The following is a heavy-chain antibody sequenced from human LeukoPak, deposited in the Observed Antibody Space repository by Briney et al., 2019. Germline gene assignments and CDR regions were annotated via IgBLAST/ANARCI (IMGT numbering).Heavy chain of an antibody. V-gene: IGHV3-7*01. Sequence: GGSLRLSCVASGFTFGKYWMSWVRQAPGKGLEWVANIKLDGSEKNYVDSVKGRFTISRDNAKNSLFLQMNSLRAEDTAIYYCVSAIRGSPIDYWGQGTLVSVPS. J-gene: IGHJ4*02. CDR1: GFTFGKYW. CDR2: IKLDGSEK. D-gene: IGHD3-10*01. CDR3: VSAIRGSPIDY.